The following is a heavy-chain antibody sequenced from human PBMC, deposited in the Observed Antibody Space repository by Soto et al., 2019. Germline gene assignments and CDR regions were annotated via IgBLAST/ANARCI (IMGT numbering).Heavy chain of an antibody. V-gene: IGHV4-59*08. Sequence: SETLSLTCTVSGGSISSYYWSWIRQPPGKGLEWIGYIYYSGSTNYNPSLKSRVTISVDTSKNQFSLKLSSVTAADTAVYYCARQGLWFGEFLVDYWGQGTLVTVSS. J-gene: IGHJ4*02. CDR1: GGSISSYY. CDR3: ARQGLWFGEFLVDY. D-gene: IGHD3-10*01. CDR2: IYYSGST.